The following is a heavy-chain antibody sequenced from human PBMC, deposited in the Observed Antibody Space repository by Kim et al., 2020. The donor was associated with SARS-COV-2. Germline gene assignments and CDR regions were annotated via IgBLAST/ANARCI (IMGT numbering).Heavy chain of an antibody. D-gene: IGHD3-3*01. CDR1: GYTFTSYY. CDR2: INPSGGST. Sequence: ASVKVSCKASGYTFTSYYMHWVRQAPGQGLEWMGIINPSGGSTSYAQKFQGRVTMTRDTSTSTVYMELSSLRSEDTAVYYCARAGAVAPSVWSYFDYWGQGTLVTVSS. CDR3: ARAGAVAPSVWSYFDY. V-gene: IGHV1-46*01. J-gene: IGHJ4*02.